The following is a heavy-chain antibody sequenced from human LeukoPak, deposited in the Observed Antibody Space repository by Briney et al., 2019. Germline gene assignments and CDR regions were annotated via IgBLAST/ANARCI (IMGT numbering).Heavy chain of an antibody. V-gene: IGHV3-23*01. Sequence: GGSLRLSCAASGFNFNTYAMTWVRQAPGKGLEWVSSIIVSGGTTNYADSVKGRFTISRDNSKNTLYLQMNSLRAEDTAIYYCAKDPNGDYIGAFDTWGQGTKVTVSS. CDR1: GFNFNTYA. J-gene: IGHJ3*02. D-gene: IGHD2-8*01. CDR3: AKDPNGDYIGAFDT. CDR2: IIVSGGTT.